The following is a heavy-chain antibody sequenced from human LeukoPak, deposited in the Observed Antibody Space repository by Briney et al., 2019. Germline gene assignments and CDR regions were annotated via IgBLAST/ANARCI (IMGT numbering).Heavy chain of an antibody. D-gene: IGHD6-19*01. CDR2: TNQDGSEK. V-gene: IGHV3-7*04. CDR3: AKEGGWPPDAFDI. Sequence: PGGSLRLSCAASGLTFSNHWTSWVRQAPGKGLEWVANTNQDGSEKYYVDSVKGRFTISRDNAKNSLYLQMNSLRAEDTAVYYCAKEGGWPPDAFDIWGQGTTVTVSS. CDR1: GLTFSNHW. J-gene: IGHJ3*02.